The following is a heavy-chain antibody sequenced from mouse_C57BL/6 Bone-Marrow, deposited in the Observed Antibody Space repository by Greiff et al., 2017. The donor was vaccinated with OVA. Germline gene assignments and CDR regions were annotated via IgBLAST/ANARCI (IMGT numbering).Heavy chain of an antibody. V-gene: IGHV5-9-1*02. CDR2: ISSGGDYI. CDR3: TRDTTVVASWYFDV. CDR1: GFTFSSYA. Sequence: EVKVVESGEGLVKPGGSLKLSCAASGFTFSSYAMSWVRQTPEKRLEWVAYISSGGDYIYYADTVKGRFTISRDNARNTLYLQMSSLKSEDTAMYYCTRDTTVVASWYFDVWGTGTTVTVSS. D-gene: IGHD1-1*01. J-gene: IGHJ1*03.